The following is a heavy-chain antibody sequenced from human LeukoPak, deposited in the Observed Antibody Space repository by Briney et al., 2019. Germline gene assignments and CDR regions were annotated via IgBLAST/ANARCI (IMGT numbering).Heavy chain of an antibody. V-gene: IGHV3-48*03. D-gene: IGHD4-17*01. CDR1: GFPFSSYE. J-gene: IGHJ4*02. CDR3: ARDSVGDLLDY. Sequence: GGSLRLSCAGSGFPFSSYEMNWLRQAPGKGLEWVSHIDSSGITIYYGDSVKGRFTVSRDNAKNSIYLQMDSLRVEDTAIYYCARDSVGDLLDYWGQGTPVTVSS. CDR2: IDSSGITI.